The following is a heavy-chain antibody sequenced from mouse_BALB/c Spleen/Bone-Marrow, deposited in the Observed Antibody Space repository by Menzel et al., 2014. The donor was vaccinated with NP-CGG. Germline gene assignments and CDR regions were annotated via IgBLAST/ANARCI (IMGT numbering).Heavy chain of an antibody. D-gene: IGHD1-1*01. CDR3: ARDYGKTAWFAS. J-gene: IGHJ3*01. CDR2: IDPANGNT. CDR1: GFNIKDTH. Sequence: EVKLVESGAELVKPGASVKLSCTPSGFNIKDTHMHWVKQRPEQGLEWIGRIDPANGNTKYDPNFQGKATITADTSSNTAYLQLSSLTSEDTAVYYGARDYGKTAWFASWGQGTLVTVS. V-gene: IGHV14-3*02.